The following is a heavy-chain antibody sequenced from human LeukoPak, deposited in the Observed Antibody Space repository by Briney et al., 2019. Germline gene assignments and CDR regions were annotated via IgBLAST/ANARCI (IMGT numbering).Heavy chain of an antibody. CDR3: ARGVGILTGYYPYNWFDP. J-gene: IGHJ5*02. CDR2: INPNSGGT. Sequence: ASVKVSCKASGYTFTGYYMHWVRQAPGQGLEWMGWINPNSGGTNYAQKFQGRVTMTRDTSISTAYMELSRLRSDDTAVYYCARGVGILTGYYPYNWFDPWGQGTLVTVSS. CDR1: GYTFTGYY. V-gene: IGHV1-2*02. D-gene: IGHD3-9*01.